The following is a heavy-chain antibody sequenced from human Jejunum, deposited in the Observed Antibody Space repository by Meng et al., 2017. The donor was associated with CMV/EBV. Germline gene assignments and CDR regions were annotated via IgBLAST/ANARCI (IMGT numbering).Heavy chain of an antibody. V-gene: IGHV3-74*01. CDR1: GFTFNSYW. D-gene: IGHD1-26*01. J-gene: IGHJ4*02. Sequence: CAASGFTFNSYWMHWVRQAPEKGLVWVSRINSDGSTTTYADSVKGRFTISRDNSKNTLYLQMNSLRAEDTAVYYCAKKYSGSFDYWGQGTRVTVSS. CDR2: INSDGSTT. CDR3: AKKYSGSFDY.